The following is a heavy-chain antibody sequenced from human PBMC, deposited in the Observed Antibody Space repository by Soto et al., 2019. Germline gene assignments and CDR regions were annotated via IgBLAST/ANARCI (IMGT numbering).Heavy chain of an antibody. Sequence: GGSLRLSCAVSGFTFRDYEMNWVRQAPGKGLEWVSYISSSGSTIYYADSVKGRFTISRDNARNSLYLQMNSLRAEDTAVYYCARDPPPPLYWGQGTLVTVSS. CDR2: ISSSGSTI. CDR1: GFTFRDYE. CDR3: ARDPPPPLY. V-gene: IGHV3-48*03. J-gene: IGHJ4*02.